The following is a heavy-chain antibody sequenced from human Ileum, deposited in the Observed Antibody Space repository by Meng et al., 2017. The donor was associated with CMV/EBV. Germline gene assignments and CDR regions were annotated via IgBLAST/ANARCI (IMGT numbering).Heavy chain of an antibody. V-gene: IGHV4-34*01. CDR1: GGSLSGYY. CDR2: INHSGST. CDR3: ARARSSDYYYGVDV. J-gene: IGHJ6*02. D-gene: IGHD6-13*01. Sequence: SETLSLTCAVYGGSLSGYYWSWIRQPPGKGLECIGEINHSGSTNYNPSLKSRVTMSVDTSNNQFSLRLSSVTAADTAVYYCARARSSDYYYGVDVWGQGTTVTVSS.